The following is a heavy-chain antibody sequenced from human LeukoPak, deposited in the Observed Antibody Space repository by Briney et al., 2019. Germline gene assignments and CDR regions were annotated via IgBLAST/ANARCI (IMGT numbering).Heavy chain of an antibody. CDR1: GFTFTNAW. D-gene: IGHD3-16*01. CDR3: NTGYAYDYGY. V-gene: IGHV3-15*01. J-gene: IGHJ4*02. CDR2: IRTKSEGGTT. Sequence: GGSLRLSCAASGFTFTNAWMSWVRQAPGKGLEWVGRIRTKSEGGTTDYAAPVKGRFTISRDDSKTMVYLQMSSLETEDTAMYYFNTGYAYDYGYWGQGNLVTVS.